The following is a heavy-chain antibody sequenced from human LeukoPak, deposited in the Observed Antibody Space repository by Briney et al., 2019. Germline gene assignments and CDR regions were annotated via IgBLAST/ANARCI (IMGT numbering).Heavy chain of an antibody. D-gene: IGHD3-9*01. V-gene: IGHV3-74*01. J-gene: IGHJ4*02. CDR2: VNREGTTS. CDR3: ARDVDWILFDY. Sequence: GGSLRLSCAASGFTFSTYWMHSVRQVPGKGLVWVSRVNREGTTSAYADSVKGRFTISRDNDKNTLYLQMNSLRVEDTAVYYCARDVDWILFDYWGQGTLVTVSS. CDR1: GFTFSTYW.